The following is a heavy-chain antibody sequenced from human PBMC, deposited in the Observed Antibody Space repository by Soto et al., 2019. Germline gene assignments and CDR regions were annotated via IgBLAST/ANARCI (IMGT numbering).Heavy chain of an antibody. CDR2: ISAYNGNT. CDR1: GYTFTSYG. CDR3: ARSEFPTPQQPFDY. D-gene: IGHD1-1*01. Sequence: ASVKVSCKASGYTFTSYGISWVRQAPGQGLEWMGWISAYNGNTNYAQKLQGRVTMTTDTSTSTAYMELRSLRSDDTAVYYCARSEFPTPQQPFDYWGQGTLVTVSS. J-gene: IGHJ4*02. V-gene: IGHV1-18*01.